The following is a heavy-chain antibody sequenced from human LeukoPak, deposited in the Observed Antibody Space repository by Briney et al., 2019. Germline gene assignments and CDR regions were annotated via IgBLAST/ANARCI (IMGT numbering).Heavy chain of an antibody. CDR1: GFTFSSYA. CDR3: AKDNGRVGATLDY. D-gene: IGHD1-26*01. V-gene: IGHV3-30-3*01. Sequence: GRSLRLSCAASGFTFSSYAMHWVRQAPGKGLEWVAVISYDGSNKYYADSVKGRFTISRDNSKNTLYLQMNSLRAEDTAVYYCAKDNGRVGATLDYWGQGTLVTVSS. J-gene: IGHJ4*02. CDR2: ISYDGSNK.